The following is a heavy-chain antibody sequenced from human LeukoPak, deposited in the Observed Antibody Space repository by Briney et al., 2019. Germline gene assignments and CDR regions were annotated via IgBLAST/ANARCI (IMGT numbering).Heavy chain of an antibody. J-gene: IGHJ3*02. CDR3: ARFYGGSALDN. CDR2: INSDGFSI. Sequence: GGSLRLSCAASGFSFSAYWMHWVRQAPGKGLVWVSRINSDGFSIAYADSVKSRFTISRDNAKNTLYLHMNSLRAEDTAAYYCARFYGGSALDNWGQGTMVTVSS. CDR1: GFSFSAYW. D-gene: IGHD3-16*01. V-gene: IGHV3-74*01.